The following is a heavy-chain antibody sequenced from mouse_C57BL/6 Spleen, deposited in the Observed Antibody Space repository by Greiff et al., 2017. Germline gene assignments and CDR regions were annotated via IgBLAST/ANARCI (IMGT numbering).Heavy chain of an antibody. CDR3: ARERNLYFDV. Sequence: QVQLQQPGAELVMPGASVKLSCKASGYTFTSYWMHWVKQRHGQGLEWIGEFDPSDSYTNYNQKFKGKSTLTVDKSSSTAYMQLSSLTSEDSAVYYCARERNLYFDVWGTGTTGTVAS. CDR1: GYTFTSYW. CDR2: FDPSDSYT. V-gene: IGHV1-69*01. J-gene: IGHJ1*03.